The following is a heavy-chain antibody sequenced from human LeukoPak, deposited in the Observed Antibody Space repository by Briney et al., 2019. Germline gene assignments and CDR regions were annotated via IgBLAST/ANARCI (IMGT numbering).Heavy chain of an antibody. J-gene: IGHJ6*03. D-gene: IGHD6-13*01. CDR3: ARSTYSSSWLPYYYYMDV. V-gene: IGHV1-2*02. CDR2: INPNSGGT. Sequence: EASVKVSCKASGYTFTGYYMHWVRQAPGQGLEWMGWINPNSGGTNYAQKFQGRVTMTRDTSISTAYMELSGLRSDDTAVYYCARSTYSSSWLPYYYYMDVWGKGTTVTVSS. CDR1: GYTFTGYY.